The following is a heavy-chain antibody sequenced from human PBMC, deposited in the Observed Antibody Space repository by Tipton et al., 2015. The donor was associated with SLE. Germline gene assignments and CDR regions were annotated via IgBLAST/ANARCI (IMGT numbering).Heavy chain of an antibody. Sequence: TLSLTCTVSGGSITSSGFYWGWFRQPPGKGLEWIGSIDYGGGTYYTPSLKSQVTISVDPSKNQFSLKLSSVTAADTAVYFCARFHLKSYYEFDSWGQGTLVTVSP. CDR2: IDYGGGT. V-gene: IGHV4-39*07. CDR1: GGSITSSGFY. CDR3: ARFHLKSYYEFDS. J-gene: IGHJ5*01. D-gene: IGHD1-26*01.